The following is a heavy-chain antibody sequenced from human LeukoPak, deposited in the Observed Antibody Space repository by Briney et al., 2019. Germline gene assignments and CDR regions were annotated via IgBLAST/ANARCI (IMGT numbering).Heavy chain of an antibody. CDR2: MNPNSGGT. Sequence: GSVKVSSKASGYIFSDYYLHWVRQAPGQGLEWMGWMNPNSGGTNYAQKFQGRITMTGDTSTAYLELSRLRSDDTAVYYCARDLGSTVIVGGDAFDLWGQGTIGTVSS. D-gene: IGHD2/OR15-2a*01. J-gene: IGHJ3*01. CDR3: ARDLGSTVIVGGDAFDL. CDR1: GYIFSDYY. V-gene: IGHV1-2*02.